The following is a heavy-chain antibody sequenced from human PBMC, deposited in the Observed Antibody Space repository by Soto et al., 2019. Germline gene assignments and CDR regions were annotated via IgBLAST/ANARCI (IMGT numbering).Heavy chain of an antibody. V-gene: IGHV5-51*01. Sequence: GESLKISCKGSGYTFTSYWIGWVRQMPGKGLEWMGIIYPGDSDTKYSPSFQGQVTISADKSISTAYLQWSSLKASDTAMYYCARQNSYGEYYYYAMDVWGQGTTVTVSS. CDR3: ARQNSYGEYYYYAMDV. D-gene: IGHD5-18*01. CDR1: GYTFTSYW. J-gene: IGHJ6*02. CDR2: IYPGDSDT.